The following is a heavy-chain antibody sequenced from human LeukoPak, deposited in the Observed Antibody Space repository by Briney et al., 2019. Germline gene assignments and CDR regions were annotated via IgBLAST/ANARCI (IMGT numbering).Heavy chain of an antibody. Sequence: KPSETLSLTCTVSGGSISSSSYYWGWIRQPPGKGLEWIGSIYYSGSTYYNPSLKSRVTISVDTSKNQFSLKLSSVTAADTAVYYCARHSGSYPSAFDIWGQGTMVTVSS. V-gene: IGHV4-39*01. D-gene: IGHD1-26*01. CDR2: IYYSGST. CDR3: ARHSGSYPSAFDI. J-gene: IGHJ3*02. CDR1: GGSISSSSYY.